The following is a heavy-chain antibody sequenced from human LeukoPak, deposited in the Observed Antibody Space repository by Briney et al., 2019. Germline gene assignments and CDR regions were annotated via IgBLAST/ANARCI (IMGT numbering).Heavy chain of an antibody. J-gene: IGHJ6*02. CDR3: AKVRGHYYGSGSYPPHYYYGMDV. Sequence: PGGSLRLSCAASGFTFSIYGMHWVRQAPGKGLEWVAVISYDGSNKYYAGSVKGRFTISRDNSMDTLYLQMNSLRAEDTAVYSCAKVRGHYYGSGSYPPHYYYGMDVWGQGTTVTVS. D-gene: IGHD3-10*01. CDR1: GFTFSIYG. V-gene: IGHV3-30*18. CDR2: ISYDGSNK.